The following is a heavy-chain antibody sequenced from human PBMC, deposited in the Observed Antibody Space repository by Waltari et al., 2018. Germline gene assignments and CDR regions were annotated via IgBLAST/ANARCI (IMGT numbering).Heavy chain of an antibody. J-gene: IGHJ4*02. V-gene: IGHV4-34*01. CDR1: GRSFSVSY. CDR2: INHSGST. CDR3: ARRGYYDSSGLPLYYFDY. Sequence: QVQLQQWGPGLLKPSATLSLTCAVYGRSFSVSYWTWIRQPPGTGLEWMGEINHSGSTNYNPSLKSRVTISVETSKNQFSLKLSSVTAADTAVYYCARRGYYDSSGLPLYYFDYWGQGTLVTVSS. D-gene: IGHD3-22*01.